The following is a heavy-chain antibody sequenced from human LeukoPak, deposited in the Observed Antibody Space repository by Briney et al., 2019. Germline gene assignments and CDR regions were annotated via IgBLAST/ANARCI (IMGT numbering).Heavy chain of an antibody. D-gene: IGHD4-23*01. CDR2: INHSGGT. V-gene: IGHV4-34*01. J-gene: IGHJ5*02. CDR3: ARVDGTVVAPRGNNWFDP. CDR1: GGSFSGYY. Sequence: SETLSLTCAVYGGSFSGYYWSWIRQPPGKGLEWIGEINHSGGTNYNPYLEHRLTISVDTSKNQFSLKLSSVTAADTDVYYCARVDGTVVAPRGNNWFDPWGQGTLVTVSS.